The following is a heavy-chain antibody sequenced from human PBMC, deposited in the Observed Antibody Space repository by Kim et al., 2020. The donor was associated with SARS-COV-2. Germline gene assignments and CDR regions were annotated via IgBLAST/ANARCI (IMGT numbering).Heavy chain of an antibody. V-gene: IGHV3-53*01. Sequence: GGSLRLSCAASGFTVSSNYMSWVRQAPGKGLEWVSVVYRGGSTYYADYVKGRFTISRDNSKNTLYLQLNILRAEDTAAYYCARAYGEITIYEVVIPPSYGMDVWGQGTTVTVSS. CDR2: VYRGGST. D-gene: IGHD3-3*01. CDR3: ARAYGEITIYEVVIPPSYGMDV. CDR1: GFTVSSNY. J-gene: IGHJ6*02.